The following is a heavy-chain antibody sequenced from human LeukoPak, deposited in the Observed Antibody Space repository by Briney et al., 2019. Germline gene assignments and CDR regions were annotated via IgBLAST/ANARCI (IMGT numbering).Heavy chain of an antibody. D-gene: IGHD1-26*01. V-gene: IGHV3-33*01. CDR3: ARDRGSYWDGGNDY. Sequence: PGGSLRLSCAASGFTFSSYGMHWVRQAPGKGLEWVADIWYDGSNKYYADSVKGRFTISRDNSKNTLYLQMNSLRAEDTAVYYCARDRGSYWDGGNDYWGQRTLVTVSS. CDR2: IWYDGSNK. CDR1: GFTFSSYG. J-gene: IGHJ4*02.